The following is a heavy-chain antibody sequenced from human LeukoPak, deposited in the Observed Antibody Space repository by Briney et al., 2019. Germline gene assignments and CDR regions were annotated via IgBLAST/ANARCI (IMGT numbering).Heavy chain of an antibody. Sequence: ASETLSLTCTVSGGSISSYYWSWIRQPPGKGLEWIGYIYYSGSTNYNPSLKSRVTISVDTSKNQFSLKLSSVTAADTAVYYCARTSSVVTLVDYWGQGTLVTVSS. CDR3: ARTSSVVTLVDY. V-gene: IGHV4-59*08. J-gene: IGHJ4*02. D-gene: IGHD4-23*01. CDR2: IYYSGST. CDR1: GGSISSYY.